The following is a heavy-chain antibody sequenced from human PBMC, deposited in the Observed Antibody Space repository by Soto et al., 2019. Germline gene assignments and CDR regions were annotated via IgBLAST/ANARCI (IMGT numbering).Heavy chain of an antibody. CDR2: IYYSGST. Sequence: SETLSLTCTVSGGSISSYYWSWIRQPPGKGLGWIGYIYYSGSTNYNPSLKSRVTISVDTSKNQFSLKLSSVTAADTAVYYCARGGSHYDFWSGYPDPGFDYWGQGTLVTVSS. D-gene: IGHD3-3*01. CDR1: GGSISSYY. J-gene: IGHJ4*02. V-gene: IGHV4-59*01. CDR3: ARGGSHYDFWSGYPDPGFDY.